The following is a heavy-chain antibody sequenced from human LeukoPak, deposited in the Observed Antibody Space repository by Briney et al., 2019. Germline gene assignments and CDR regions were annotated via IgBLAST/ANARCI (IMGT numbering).Heavy chain of an antibody. CDR3: ARKIRGRPVAAESYYYYYYMDV. CDR2: INHSGST. CDR1: GGSFSGYY. Sequence: SETLSLTCDVYGGSFSGYYWSWIRQPPEKGLEWIGEINHSGSTNYNPSLKSRVTISVDTSKNQFSLKLSSVTAADTAVYYCARKIRGRPVAAESYYYYYYMDVWGKGTTVTVSS. V-gene: IGHV4-34*01. J-gene: IGHJ6*03. D-gene: IGHD2-15*01.